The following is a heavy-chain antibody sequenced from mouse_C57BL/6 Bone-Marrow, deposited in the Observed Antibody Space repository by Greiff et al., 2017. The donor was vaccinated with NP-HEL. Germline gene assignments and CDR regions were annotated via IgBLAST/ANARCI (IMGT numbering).Heavy chain of an antibody. Sequence: EVQRVESGPGLVKPSQSLSLTCSVTGYSFTSGYYWNWIRQFPGNKLEWMGYIGYDGSNNYNPSLKNRISITRDTSKNQFFLKLNSVTTEDTATYYCARGYCGNYGDYWGQGTTLTVSS. D-gene: IGHD2-1*01. J-gene: IGHJ2*01. V-gene: IGHV3-6*01. CDR2: IGYDGSN. CDR1: GYSFTSGYY. CDR3: ARGYCGNYGDY.